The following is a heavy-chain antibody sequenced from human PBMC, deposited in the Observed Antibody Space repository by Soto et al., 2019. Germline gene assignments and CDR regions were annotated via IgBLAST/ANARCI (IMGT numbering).Heavy chain of an antibody. V-gene: IGHV1-18*01. CDR1: GYTFTSYG. J-gene: IGHJ5*02. D-gene: IGHD2-2*01. CDR3: ARVVGSCYFRGCGGSWFDT. Sequence: ASVKVSCKASGYTFTSYGISWVRQAPGQGLEWMGWISAYNGNTNYAQKLQGRVTMTTDTSTSTAYMELRSLRSDDTAVYYCARVVGSCYFRGCGGSWFDTWGQGTLVTVSS. CDR2: ISAYNGNT.